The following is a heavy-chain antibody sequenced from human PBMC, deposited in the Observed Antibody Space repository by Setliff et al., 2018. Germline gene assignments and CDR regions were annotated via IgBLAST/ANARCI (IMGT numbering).Heavy chain of an antibody. CDR2: ISAHTGNT. J-gene: IGHJ4*02. D-gene: IGHD2-2*01. CDR1: GYSFTSYD. Sequence: ASVKVSCKASGYSFTSYDINWVRLAAGQGLEWMGWISAHTGNTFYSPKFHGRVTLTTDTSTSTAYMELRSLGSDDTAVYYCSRLVRFCIRTSCQRLSGGEFWGQGTLVTVSS. V-gene: IGHV1-18*01. CDR3: SRLVRFCIRTSCQRLSGGEF.